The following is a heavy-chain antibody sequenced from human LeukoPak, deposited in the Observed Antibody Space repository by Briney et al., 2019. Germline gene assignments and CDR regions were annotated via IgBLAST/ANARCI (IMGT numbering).Heavy chain of an antibody. D-gene: IGHD6-25*01. CDR2: IYHSGST. V-gene: IGHV4-38-2*02. CDR3: ARGAADLDAFDI. J-gene: IGHJ3*02. Sequence: SETLSLTCTVSGYSISSGYYWGWIRQPPGKGLEWIGSIYHSGSTYYNPSLKSRVTISVDTSKNQFSLKLSSATAADTAVYYCARGAADLDAFDIWGQGTMVTVSS. CDR1: GYSISSGYY.